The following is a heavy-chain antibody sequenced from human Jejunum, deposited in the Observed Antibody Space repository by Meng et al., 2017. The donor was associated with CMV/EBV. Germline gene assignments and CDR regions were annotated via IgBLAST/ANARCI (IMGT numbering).Heavy chain of an antibody. D-gene: IGHD1-26*01. CDR2: ISWNGGNT. J-gene: IGHJ4*02. V-gene: IGHV3-20*03. Sequence: ASGFKCDDYGMSWVRLVPGKGLEWVSGISWNGGNTGYADSVKGRFTISRDNAKKSLYLEMNSLRVEDTALYYCARDKDTGTYYSDYWGQGTLVTVSS. CDR1: GFKCDDYG. CDR3: ARDKDTGTYYSDY.